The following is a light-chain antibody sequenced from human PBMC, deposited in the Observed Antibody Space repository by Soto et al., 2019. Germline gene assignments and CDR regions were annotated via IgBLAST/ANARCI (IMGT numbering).Light chain of an antibody. CDR1: QGIRND. CDR2: AAS. V-gene: IGKV1-6*01. J-gene: IGKJ1*01. Sequence: GDRVTITCRASQGIRNDLGWYQHKPGKAPKLLIYAASSLQSGVPSRFSGSGSGTDFTPTISSLQPEDFATYYCLQDYNYPRTFGQGTKVDIK. CDR3: LQDYNYPRT.